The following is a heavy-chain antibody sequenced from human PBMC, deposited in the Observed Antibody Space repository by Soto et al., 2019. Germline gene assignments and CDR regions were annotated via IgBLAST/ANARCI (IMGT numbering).Heavy chain of an antibody. CDR3: ARDRDVWLRGSGFDP. Sequence: PSETLSLTCSVSGGSIKNYYWNWIRQAPGKGLEWIGYIYYSGSTNYHPSLRGRVTISVDTSKNQFSLKLTSVTAVDTAVYYCARDRDVWLRGSGFDPWGQGALVTVSS. D-gene: IGHD2-21*01. V-gene: IGHV4-59*01. CDR1: GGSIKNYY. CDR2: IYYSGST. J-gene: IGHJ5*02.